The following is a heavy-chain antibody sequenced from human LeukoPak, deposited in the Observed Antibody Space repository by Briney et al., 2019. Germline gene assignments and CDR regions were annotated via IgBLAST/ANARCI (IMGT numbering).Heavy chain of an antibody. Sequence: PGGSLRLSCAVSGFTFTNYGMTWVRQAPGKGLEWVSAITGSGINTHYADSVKGRFTISRDNSKSTLHLQMRSLRAEDTAVYYCARGRLTMVRGVSYWFDPWGQGTLVTVSS. D-gene: IGHD3-10*01. CDR3: ARGRLTMVRGVSYWFDP. V-gene: IGHV3-23*01. CDR1: GFTFTNYG. CDR2: ITGSGINT. J-gene: IGHJ5*02.